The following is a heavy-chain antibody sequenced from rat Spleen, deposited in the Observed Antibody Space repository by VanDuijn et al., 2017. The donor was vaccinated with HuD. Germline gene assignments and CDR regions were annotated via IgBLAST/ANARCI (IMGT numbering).Heavy chain of an antibody. J-gene: IGHJ2*01. Sequence: QVQLKESGPGLVQPSQTLSLTCTVSGFSLTSNGVSWVRQPPGKGLEWIAAISTGGNTYYNSGLKSRLGISRDTSKSQVFLKMNSLQTEDIATYYCARGDGDYWGQGVMVTVSS. D-gene: IGHD4-2*01. CDR2: ISTGGNT. CDR3: ARGDGDY. CDR1: GFSLTSNG. V-gene: IGHV2S12*01.